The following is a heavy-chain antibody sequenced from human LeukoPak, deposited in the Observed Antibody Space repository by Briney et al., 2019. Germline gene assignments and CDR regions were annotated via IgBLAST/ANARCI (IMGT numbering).Heavy chain of an antibody. V-gene: IGHV1-2*02. CDR3: ARDGREYYDFWSDVLHGAFDI. CDR1: GYTFTSYG. J-gene: IGHJ3*02. D-gene: IGHD3-3*01. Sequence: ASVKVSCKASGYTFTSYGISWVRQAPGQGLEWMGWINPNSGGTNYAQKFQGRVTMTRDTSISTAYMELSRLRSDDTAVYYCARDGREYYDFWSDVLHGAFDIWGQGTMVTVSS. CDR2: INPNSGGT.